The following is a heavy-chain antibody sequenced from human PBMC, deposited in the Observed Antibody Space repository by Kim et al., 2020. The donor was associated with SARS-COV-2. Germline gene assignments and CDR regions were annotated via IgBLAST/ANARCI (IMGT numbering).Heavy chain of an antibody. V-gene: IGHV3-33*01. J-gene: IGHJ4*02. D-gene: IGHD1-26*01. CDR1: GFTFSSYG. CDR3: ARGPQWELLFDY. CDR2: IWYDGSNK. Sequence: GGSLRLSCAASGFTFSSYGMHWVRQAPGKGLEWVAVIWYDGSNKYYVDSVKGRFTISRDNSKNTLYLQMNSLRAEDTAVYYCARGPQWELLFDYWGQGTLVTVS.